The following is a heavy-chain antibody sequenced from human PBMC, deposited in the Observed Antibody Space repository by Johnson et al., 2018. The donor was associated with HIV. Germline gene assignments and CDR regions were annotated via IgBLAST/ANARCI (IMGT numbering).Heavy chain of an antibody. CDR3: ARVSSSTIAVAGHPFDI. V-gene: IGHV3-66*03. CDR1: GFSISSNY. Sequence: VQLVESGGGLIQPGGSLRLSCKASGFSISSNYMSWVRQPPGKGLEWVSVFYSGSNTYYADSVKGRFTISRDNSKNMLYLQMNSLRAEDTAVYYCARVSSSTIAVAGHPFDIWGQGTMVTVSS. CDR2: FYSGSNT. D-gene: IGHD6-19*01. J-gene: IGHJ3*02.